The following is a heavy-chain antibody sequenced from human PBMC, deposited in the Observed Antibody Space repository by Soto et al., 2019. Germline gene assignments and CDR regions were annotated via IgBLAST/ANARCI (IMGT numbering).Heavy chain of an antibody. CDR2: IYYSGST. Sequence: QVQLQESGPGLVKPSQTLSLTCTVSGGSISSGGYYWSWIRQHPGKGLEWIGYIYYSGSTYYNPSLRSRDTISVDTSKNKFCLKLSSVTAADTAVYYCARSDRSGGSCYSFYYYGMDVWGQGTTVTVSS. J-gene: IGHJ6*02. V-gene: IGHV4-31*03. D-gene: IGHD2-15*01. CDR1: GGSISSGGYY. CDR3: ARSDRSGGSCYSFYYYGMDV.